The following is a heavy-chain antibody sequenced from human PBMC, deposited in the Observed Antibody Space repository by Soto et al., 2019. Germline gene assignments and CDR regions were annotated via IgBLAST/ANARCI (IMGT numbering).Heavy chain of an antibody. D-gene: IGHD3-3*01. CDR2: ISYDGSNK. CDR3: ANSRVARHPNLHY. CDR1: GFTFSSYG. Sequence: QVQLVESGGGVVQPGRSLRLSCAASGFTFSSYGMHWVRQAPGKGLEWVAVISYDGSNKYYADSVKGRFTISRDNSKNTLYLQMNSLRAEDTAVYYCANSRVARHPNLHYWGQGTLVTVSS. V-gene: IGHV3-30*18. J-gene: IGHJ4*02.